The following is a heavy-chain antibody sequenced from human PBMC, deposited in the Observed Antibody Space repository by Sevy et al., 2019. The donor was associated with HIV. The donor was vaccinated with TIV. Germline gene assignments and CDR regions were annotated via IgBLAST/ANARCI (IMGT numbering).Heavy chain of an antibody. V-gene: IGHV4-59*01. D-gene: IGHD4-4*01. CDR1: GGSISSYY. Sequence: SETLSLTCTVSGGSISSYYWSWIRQPPGKGLEWIGYIYYSGSTNYNPSLKSRVTLSVDTSKNQFSLKLSSVTAADTAVYYCARGGGGYSNYGSGAWFDPWGQGTLVTVSS. J-gene: IGHJ5*02. CDR3: ARGGGGYSNYGSGAWFDP. CDR2: IYYSGST.